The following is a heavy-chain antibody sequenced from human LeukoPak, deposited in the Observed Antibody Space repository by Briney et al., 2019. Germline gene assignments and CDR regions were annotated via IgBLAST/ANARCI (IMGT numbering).Heavy chain of an antibody. CDR3: ASHRKTVIAVAADY. D-gene: IGHD6-19*01. V-gene: IGHV4-39*01. CDR1: GGSISSSSYY. J-gene: IGHJ4*02. CDR2: IYYSGST. Sequence: SETLSLTCTVSGGSISSSSYYWGWIRQPPGKGLEWIGSIYYSGSTYYNPSLKSRVTISVDTSKNQFSLKLSSVTAADTAVYYCASHRKTVIAVAADYWGQGTLVTVSS.